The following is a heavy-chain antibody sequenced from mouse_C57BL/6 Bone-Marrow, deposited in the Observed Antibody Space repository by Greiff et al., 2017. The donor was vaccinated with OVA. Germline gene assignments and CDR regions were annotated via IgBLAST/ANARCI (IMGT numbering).Heavy chain of an antibody. D-gene: IGHD1-1*01. V-gene: IGHV1-55*01. Sequence: VQLQQPGAELVKPGASVKMSCKASGYTFTSYWITWVKQRPGQGLEWIGDIYPGSGSTNYNEKFKSKATLTVDTSSSTAYMQLSSLTSEDSAVYYCARVGYYGSSDYAMDYGGQGTSVTVSS. CDR3: ARVGYYGSSDYAMDY. J-gene: IGHJ4*01. CDR2: IYPGSGST. CDR1: GYTFTSYW.